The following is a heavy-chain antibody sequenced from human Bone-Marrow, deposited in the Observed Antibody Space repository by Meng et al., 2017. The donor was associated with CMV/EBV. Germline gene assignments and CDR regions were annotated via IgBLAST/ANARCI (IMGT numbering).Heavy chain of an antibody. CDR3: ARVRSRITMIVVVIYDAFDI. D-gene: IGHD3-22*01. J-gene: IGHJ3*02. V-gene: IGHV1-18*01. CDR2: ISAYNGNT. CDR1: GYTFTSYG. Sequence: ASVKVYCKASGYTFTSYGISWVRQAPGQGLEWMGWISAYNGNTNYAQKLQGRVTMTTDTSTSTAYMELRSLRSDDTAVYYCARVRSRITMIVVVIYDAFDIWGQGTMVTVSS.